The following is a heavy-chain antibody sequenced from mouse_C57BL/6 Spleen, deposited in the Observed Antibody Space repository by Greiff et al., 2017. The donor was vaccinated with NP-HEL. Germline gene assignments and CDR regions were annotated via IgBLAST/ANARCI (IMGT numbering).Heavy chain of an antibody. CDR3: ARHPYSNYIYYAMYD. CDR1: GFTFSDYG. J-gene: IGHJ4*01. CDR2: ISNLAYSI. D-gene: IGHD2-5*01. V-gene: IGHV5-15*04. Sequence: EVKLVESGGGLVQPGGSLKLSCAASGFTFSDYGMAWVRQAPRKGPEWVAFISNLAYSIYYADTVTGRFTISRENAKNTLYLEMSRLRSEDTAMYYCARHPYSNYIYYAMYDWGQGTSVTVSS.